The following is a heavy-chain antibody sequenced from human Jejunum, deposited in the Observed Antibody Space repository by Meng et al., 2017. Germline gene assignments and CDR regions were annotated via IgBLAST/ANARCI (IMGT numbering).Heavy chain of an antibody. J-gene: IGHJ4*02. CDR3: ARVGVGATTGFDY. V-gene: IGHV5-51*01. D-gene: IGHD1-26*01. Sequence: GESLKISCKASGYTFPNYWTGWVRQLPGKGLDWMGIIFPGGSDIRYSPSFQGQVTLSADESISTAYLQWSSLKASDTAMYYCARVGVGATTGFDYWGRGTLVTVSS. CDR2: IFPGGSDI. CDR1: GYTFPNYW.